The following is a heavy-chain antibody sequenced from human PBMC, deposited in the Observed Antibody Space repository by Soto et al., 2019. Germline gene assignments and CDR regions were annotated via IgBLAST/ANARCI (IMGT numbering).Heavy chain of an antibody. CDR2: MDPNRGHS. CDR3: AYAACRGLWYIFY. V-gene: IGHV1-8*01. J-gene: IGHJ4*02. CDR1: GYNISSYD. D-gene: IGHD1-20*01. Sequence: ASVKVSCKASGYNISSYDIIWVRQAAGQGLEWMGWMDPNRGHSDSVQNFRGRVTMTTNISASTAYMELSGLRSDDTGVYYCAYAACRGLWYIFYWAQGTLVTVSS.